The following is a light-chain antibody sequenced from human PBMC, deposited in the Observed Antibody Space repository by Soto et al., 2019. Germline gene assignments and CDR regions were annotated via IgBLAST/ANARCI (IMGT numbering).Light chain of an antibody. CDR3: KSYAGSNTYV. CDR2: EVV. V-gene: IGLV2-8*01. CDR1: KSDIGAYDF. Sequence: QSVLTQPPSASGSPGQSVTISCTGTKSDIGAYDFVSWYQHHPGKAPRLIIYEVVQRPSRVPDRFSGSKSGNTASLTVSGLQAADEADYFCKSYAGSNTYVFGSGTKVTVL. J-gene: IGLJ1*01.